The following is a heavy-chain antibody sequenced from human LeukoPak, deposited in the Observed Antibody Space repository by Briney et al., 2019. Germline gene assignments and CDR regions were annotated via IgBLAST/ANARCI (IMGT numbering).Heavy chain of an antibody. CDR1: GFTFSCYW. CDR3: ASFGY. CDR2: IKEDGSEK. D-gene: IGHD2-2*03. J-gene: IGHJ4*02. Sequence: PGGSLRLSCAASGFTFSCYWMSWVRQVPGKGLEWVANIKEDGSEKYYLDSVKGRFTISRDNAKNSLYLQMNSLRAEDTALYYCASFGYWGQGTLVTVSS. V-gene: IGHV3-7*01.